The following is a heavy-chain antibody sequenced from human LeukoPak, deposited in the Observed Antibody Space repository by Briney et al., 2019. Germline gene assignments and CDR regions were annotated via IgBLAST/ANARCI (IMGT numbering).Heavy chain of an antibody. Sequence: ASVKDSCKASGYTFTGYYMHWVRQAPGQGLEWMGWINPNSGDTNYAQKFQGRVTMTRDTSISTAYMELSRLTSDDTAFYYCARGSYDSSDFEYFHHWGQGALLTVSS. CDR2: INPNSGDT. CDR1: GYTFTGYY. CDR3: ARGSYDSSDFEYFHH. D-gene: IGHD3-22*01. J-gene: IGHJ1*01. V-gene: IGHV1-2*02.